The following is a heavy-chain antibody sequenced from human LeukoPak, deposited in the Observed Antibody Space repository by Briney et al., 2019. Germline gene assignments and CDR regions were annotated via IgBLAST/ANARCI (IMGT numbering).Heavy chain of an antibody. CDR3: ARDLRGNSYGSVDF. CDR1: GFSFSTYG. CDR2: ISSSGSPI. D-gene: IGHD5-18*01. J-gene: IGHJ4*02. V-gene: IGHV3-48*01. Sequence: GGSLRLSCAASGFSFSTYGLNWVRQAPGKGLERVSYISSSGSPIYYADSVRGRFTISRDNAKNSLYLQMHSLRAEDTAVYYCARDLRGNSYGSVDFWGQGTLVTVSS.